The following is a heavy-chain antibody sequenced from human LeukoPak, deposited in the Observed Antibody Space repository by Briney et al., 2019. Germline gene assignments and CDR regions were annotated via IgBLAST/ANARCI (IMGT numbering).Heavy chain of an antibody. V-gene: IGHV3-74*01. CDR2: IKSDGSST. CDR1: GFIFSSYW. Sequence: GGSLRLSCAASGFIFSSYWMHWVRQVPGKGLVWVSRIKSDGSSTTQADSVKGRFTISRDNAKNTLYLQMNSLRAEDTAVYYCARDQTYGDYWYFDLWGRGTLVTVSS. J-gene: IGHJ2*01. CDR3: ARDQTYGDYWYFDL. D-gene: IGHD4-17*01.